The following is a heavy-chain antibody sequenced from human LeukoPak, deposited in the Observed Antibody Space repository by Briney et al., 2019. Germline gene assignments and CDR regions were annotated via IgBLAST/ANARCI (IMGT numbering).Heavy chain of an antibody. CDR3: ARVKSSTRRPYYHYYMDV. CDR1: GASISSYY. D-gene: IGHD6-6*01. J-gene: IGHJ6*03. V-gene: IGHV4-4*07. Sequence: PSETLSLTCSVSGASISSYYWSWIRQPAGKGLEWIGRIDTSGSIIYNPSLRSRVSISVDESKNQLSLKVRSVTAADTAVYYCARVKSSTRRPYYHYYMDVWGKGTTVIVSS. CDR2: IDTSGSI.